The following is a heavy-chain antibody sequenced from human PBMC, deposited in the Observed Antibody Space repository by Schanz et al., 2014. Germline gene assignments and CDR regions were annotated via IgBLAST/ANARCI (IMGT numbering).Heavy chain of an antibody. V-gene: IGHV3-33*06. D-gene: IGHD2-15*01. CDR2: IWSDGSGK. CDR3: AKGMGYCSGGTCYDYYYYGLDV. Sequence: VQLVESGGGLVQPGGSLRLSCAASGFTFSSYAMHWVRQAPGKGLEWVAVIWSDGSGKYYADSVKGRFTISRDSPKNTLYLQMNSLSADDTAVFYCAKGMGYCSGGTCYDYYYYGLDVWGQGTTVTVSS. J-gene: IGHJ6*02. CDR1: GFTFSSYA.